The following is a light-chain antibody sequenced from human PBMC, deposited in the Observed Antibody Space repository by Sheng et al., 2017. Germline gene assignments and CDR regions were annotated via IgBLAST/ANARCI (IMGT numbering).Light chain of an antibody. Sequence: DIQLTQSPSSLSASVGDRVTITCRASQNVDSYLNWYQQKPGKAPSVLIFAASTLQSGVPSRFSGSGFGTDFTLTISSLQPEDFATYYCQQSYSTPPRTFGGGTKVEIK. CDR1: QNVDSY. J-gene: IGKJ4*01. V-gene: IGKV1-39*01. CDR3: QQSYSTPPRT. CDR2: AAS.